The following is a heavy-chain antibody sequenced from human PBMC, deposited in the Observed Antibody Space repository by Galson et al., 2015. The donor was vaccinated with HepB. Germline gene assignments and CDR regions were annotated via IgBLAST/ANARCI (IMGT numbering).Heavy chain of an antibody. CDR2: ISYDGSNK. CDR1: GFTFSSYA. Sequence: SLRLSCAASGFTFSSYAMHWVRQAPGKGLEWVAVISYDGSNKYYADSVKGRFTISRDNSKNTLYLQMNSLRAEDTAVYYCVKQLRFFSSFDPWGQGTLVTVSS. CDR3: VKQLRFFSSFDP. J-gene: IGHJ5*02. V-gene: IGHV3-30-3*02. D-gene: IGHD3-3*01.